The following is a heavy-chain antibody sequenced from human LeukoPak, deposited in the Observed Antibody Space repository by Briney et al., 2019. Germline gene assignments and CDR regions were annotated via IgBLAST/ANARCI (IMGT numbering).Heavy chain of an antibody. Sequence: PSETLSLTCAVYGGSFSGYYWSWIRQPPGKGLEWIGEINHSGSTNYNPSLKSRVTISVDTSKNQFSLKLSSVTAADTAVYYCASGLITYYYDSSGYYRIRYAFDIWGQGTMVTVSS. V-gene: IGHV4-34*01. CDR1: GGSFSGYY. J-gene: IGHJ3*02. CDR2: INHSGST. CDR3: ASGLITYYYDSSGYYRIRYAFDI. D-gene: IGHD3-22*01.